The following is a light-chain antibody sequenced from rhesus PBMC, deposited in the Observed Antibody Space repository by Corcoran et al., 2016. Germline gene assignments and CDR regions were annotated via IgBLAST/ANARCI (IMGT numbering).Light chain of an antibody. CDR2: DAS. Sequence: DIQMTQSPSSLSASVGDTVTITCRASQGISSHLNWFQQKPGKAPKLLIYDASTLESGVPSRFSGRGSGTDFTLTISSLQPEDFAAYYCLQHNSYPYSCGQGTKVEIK. CDR1: QGISSH. CDR3: LQHNSYPYS. V-gene: IGKV1-28*03. J-gene: IGKJ2*01.